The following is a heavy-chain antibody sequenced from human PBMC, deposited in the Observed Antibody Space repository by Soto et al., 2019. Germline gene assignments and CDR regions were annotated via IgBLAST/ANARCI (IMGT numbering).Heavy chain of an antibody. CDR3: AIYYFEEGGYYHPFDY. J-gene: IGHJ4*02. D-gene: IGHD3-22*01. Sequence: QVQLVESGGGVVQPGRSLRLSCAASGFTFSSYAMHWVRQAPGKGLAWVAVISYDGSNNYYADSVKGRFTISRDNSKNTLYLQMNSLRAEDTAVYYCAIYYFEEGGYYHPFDYWGQGPLVTVSS. V-gene: IGHV3-30-3*01. CDR2: ISYDGSNN. CDR1: GFTFSSYA.